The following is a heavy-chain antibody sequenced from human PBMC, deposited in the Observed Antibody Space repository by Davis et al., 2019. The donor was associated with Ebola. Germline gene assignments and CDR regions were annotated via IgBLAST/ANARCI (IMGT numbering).Heavy chain of an antibody. CDR3: ARAGIYRPYYFDY. J-gene: IGHJ4*02. V-gene: IGHV4-34*01. CDR2: INHREST. D-gene: IGHD3-16*02. CDR1: GGSFNGYY. Sequence: PSETLSLTCVVYGGSFNGYYWSWIRQRPGKGLEWIGAINHRESTNYNPSLKSRVTISIDTSKHQFSLKLKSVTAADTAVYHCARAGIYRPYYFDYWGQGTLVTVSS.